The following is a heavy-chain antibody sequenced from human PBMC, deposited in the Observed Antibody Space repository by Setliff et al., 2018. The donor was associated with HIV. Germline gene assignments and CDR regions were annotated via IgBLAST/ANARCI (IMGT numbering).Heavy chain of an antibody. Sequence: LSLTCAVSGYSISSGYYWGWIRQPPGKGLEWIGSIYHSGSTYYNPSLKSRVTISVDTSKNQFSLKLNSVTAADTAVYYCARDPLGYNWRRYFDFWGQGAVVTVS. V-gene: IGHV4-38-2*02. CDR1: GYSISSGYY. J-gene: IGHJ4*02. CDR2: IYHSGST. CDR3: ARDPLGYNWRRYFDF. D-gene: IGHD3-16*01.